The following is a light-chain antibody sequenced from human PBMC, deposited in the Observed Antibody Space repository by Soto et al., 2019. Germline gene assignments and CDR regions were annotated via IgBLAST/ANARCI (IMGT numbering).Light chain of an antibody. J-gene: IGKJ3*01. CDR3: QQVNSYPLT. Sequence: DILLTQSPSFLSASVGDSVTITCRASQGIGSFLAWYQQKPGKAPKLLIYAASALQSGVPSRFSGSGSGTEFTLTISSLQPEDFATYYCQQVNSYPLTFGPGTTVDIK. CDR1: QGIGSF. CDR2: AAS. V-gene: IGKV1-9*01.